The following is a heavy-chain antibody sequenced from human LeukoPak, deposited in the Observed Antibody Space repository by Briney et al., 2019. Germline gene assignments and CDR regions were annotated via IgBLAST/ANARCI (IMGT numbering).Heavy chain of an antibody. D-gene: IGHD2-15*01. CDR2: IYYSGTT. Sequence: KPSETLSLTCTVSDVSFSTYYWSWIRQPPGKGLERIGYIYYSGTTNYNPSLKSRVTISVDTSKNQFSLRLSSVTAADTAVYYCARDGGSGGRLFDSWGQGTLVTVSS. V-gene: IGHV4-59*01. CDR3: ARDGGSGGRLFDS. J-gene: IGHJ4*02. CDR1: DVSFSTYY.